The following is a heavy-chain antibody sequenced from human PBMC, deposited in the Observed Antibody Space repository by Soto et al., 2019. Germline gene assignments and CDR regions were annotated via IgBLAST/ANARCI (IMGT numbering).Heavy chain of an antibody. Sequence: GASVKVSCKASGYTFTGYYMHWVRQAPGQGLEWMGWINPNSGGTNYAQKFQGWVTMTRDTSISTAYMELSRLRSDDTAVYYCARDRGPTYYYYGMDVWGQGTTVTVSS. J-gene: IGHJ6*02. CDR3: ARDRGPTYYYYGMDV. D-gene: IGHD1-26*01. CDR2: INPNSGGT. V-gene: IGHV1-2*04. CDR1: GYTFTGYY.